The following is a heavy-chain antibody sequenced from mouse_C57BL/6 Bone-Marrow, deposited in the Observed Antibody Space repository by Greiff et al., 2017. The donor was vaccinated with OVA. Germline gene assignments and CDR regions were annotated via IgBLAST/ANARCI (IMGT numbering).Heavy chain of an antibody. D-gene: IGHD2-2*01. V-gene: IGHV1-76*01. J-gene: IGHJ3*01. CDR3: AGWLGFAY. Sequence: VQLQQSGAELVRPGASVKLSCKASGYTFTDYYINWVKQRPGQRLEWIARIYPGSGNTYYNEKFKGKATLTAEKSSSTAYMQLSSLTSEDSAVYFCAGWLGFAYWGQGTLVTVTA. CDR1: GYTFTDYY. CDR2: IYPGSGNT.